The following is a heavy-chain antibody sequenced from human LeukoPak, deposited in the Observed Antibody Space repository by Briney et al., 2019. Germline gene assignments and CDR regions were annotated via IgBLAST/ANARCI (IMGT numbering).Heavy chain of an antibody. CDR1: GGSINNLF. V-gene: IGHV4-59*01. J-gene: IGHJ4*02. D-gene: IGHD3-16*01. CDR3: AREGPLGKYYDY. CDR2: FSYSGGT. Sequence: PSETLSVTCTVSGGSINNLFWTWIRQPPGKGLEWIGYFSYSGGTTYNPSLKSRVTISIDTSKNQFSLNLNSVTAADTAVYYCAREGPLGKYYDYWGPGTLVTVSS.